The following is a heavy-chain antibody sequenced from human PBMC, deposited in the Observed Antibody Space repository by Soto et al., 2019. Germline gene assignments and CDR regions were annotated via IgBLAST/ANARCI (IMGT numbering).Heavy chain of an antibody. CDR3: ARALLSRIAVAGSFGSDY. CDR2: ISYDGSNK. CDR1: GFTFRRYA. V-gene: IGHV3-30-3*01. D-gene: IGHD6-19*01. J-gene: IGHJ4*02. Sequence: CLRLSRAASGFTFRRYARHWVRPAPGKGLEWVAVISYDGSNKYYADSVKGRFTISRDNSKNTLYLQMNSLRAEDTAVYYCARALLSRIAVAGSFGSDYWGQGTLVTVSS.